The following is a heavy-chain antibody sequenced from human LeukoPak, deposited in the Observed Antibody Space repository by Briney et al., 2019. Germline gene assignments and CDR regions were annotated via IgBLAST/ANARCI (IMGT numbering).Heavy chain of an antibody. J-gene: IGHJ3*02. CDR3: ARDREGLLWFGELDDAFDI. Sequence: GGSLRLSCAASGFTFSSYEMNWVRQAPGKGLEWVSYISSSGSTIYYADSVKGRFTISRDNAKNSLYLQMNSLRAEDTAVYYCARDREGLLWFGELDDAFDIWGQGTMVTVSS. CDR2: ISSSGSTI. CDR1: GFTFSSYE. V-gene: IGHV3-48*03. D-gene: IGHD3-10*01.